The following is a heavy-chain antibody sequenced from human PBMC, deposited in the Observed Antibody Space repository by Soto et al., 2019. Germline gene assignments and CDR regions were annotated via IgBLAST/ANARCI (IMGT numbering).Heavy chain of an antibody. CDR3: ARGRFWSGYYYYYYYGIDV. D-gene: IGHD3-3*01. CDR2: ISSNGGST. V-gene: IGHV3-64*01. J-gene: IGHJ6*02. Sequence: GGSLRLSCAASGFTFSSYAMHWVRQAPGKGLEYVSAISSNGGSTYYANSVKGRFTISRDNSKNTLYLQMGSLRAEDMAVYYCARGRFWSGYYYYYYYGIDVWGQGTTVTVSS. CDR1: GFTFSSYA.